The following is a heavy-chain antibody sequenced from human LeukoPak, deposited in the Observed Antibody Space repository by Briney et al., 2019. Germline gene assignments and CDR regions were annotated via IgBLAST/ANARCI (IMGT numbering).Heavy chain of an antibody. J-gene: IGHJ3*02. CDR1: GFTLSTYW. D-gene: IGHD2-15*01. CDR3: ATDRGYSTFDI. Sequence: GGSLRLSCAASGFTLSTYWMNWVRQAPGKGLEWVASTSTKEDGSEKYYIDFVRGRFTISRDNAMNSLYLQMNSLRAEDTAVYYCATDRGYSTFDIWGQGTMVAVAS. CDR2: TSTKEDGSEK. V-gene: IGHV3-7*05.